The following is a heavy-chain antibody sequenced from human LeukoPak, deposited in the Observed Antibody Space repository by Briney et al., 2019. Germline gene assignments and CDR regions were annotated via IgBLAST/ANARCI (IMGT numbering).Heavy chain of an antibody. CDR1: GGSISSSSNY. Sequence: PSETLSLTCTVSGGSISSSSNYWGWIRQPPGKGLDWIGSIYYSGSTYYNPSLKSRVTMSVDTSKNQFSLKLSSVTAADTAVYYCARHRPFGVADTYNWFDPWGQGTLVTVSS. CDR2: IYYSGST. CDR3: ARHRPFGVADTYNWFDP. V-gene: IGHV4-39*01. D-gene: IGHD3-3*01. J-gene: IGHJ5*02.